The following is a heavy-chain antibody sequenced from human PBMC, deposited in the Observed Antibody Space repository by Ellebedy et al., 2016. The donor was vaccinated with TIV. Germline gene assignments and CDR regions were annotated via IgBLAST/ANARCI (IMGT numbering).Heavy chain of an antibody. CDR1: GGSISSSSYY. Sequence: MPSETLSLTCTVSGGSISSSSYYWGRIRQPPGKGLEWIGSIYYSGSTNHNPSLKSRVTISVDTSKNQFSLRLSSVTAADTAVYYCASGPNQYFFDYWGQGTLVTVSS. CDR2: IYYSGST. CDR3: ASGPNQYFFDY. D-gene: IGHD1-14*01. J-gene: IGHJ4*02. V-gene: IGHV4-39*07.